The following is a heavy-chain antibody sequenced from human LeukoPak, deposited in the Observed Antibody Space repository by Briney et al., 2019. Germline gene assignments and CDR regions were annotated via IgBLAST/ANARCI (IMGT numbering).Heavy chain of an antibody. D-gene: IGHD1-14*01. Sequence: ASVKVSCKASGYTFTSYYMHWVRQAPGQGLEWMGIINPSGGSTSYAQKFQGRVTMTEDTSTDTAYMELSSLRSEDTAVYYCATINSLGYFDYWGQGTLVTVSS. CDR1: GYTFTSYY. CDR3: ATINSLGYFDY. J-gene: IGHJ4*02. CDR2: INPSGGST. V-gene: IGHV1-46*01.